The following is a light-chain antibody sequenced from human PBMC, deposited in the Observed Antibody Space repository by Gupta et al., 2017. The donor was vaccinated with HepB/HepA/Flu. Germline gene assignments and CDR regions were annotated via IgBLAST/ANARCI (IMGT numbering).Light chain of an antibody. CDR2: RDN. CDR1: SSNIGSQP. Sequence: QSVLTQPPSESGTPGQRVTISCFGGSSNIGSQPLYWFQHLPGTAPKLLIYRDNQRPSGVPDRFAGSKSGTSASLAISGLRSEDEADYYCSSWDDSVSGRVFGGGTKLTVL. CDR3: SSWDDSVSGRV. V-gene: IGLV1-47*01. J-gene: IGLJ3*02.